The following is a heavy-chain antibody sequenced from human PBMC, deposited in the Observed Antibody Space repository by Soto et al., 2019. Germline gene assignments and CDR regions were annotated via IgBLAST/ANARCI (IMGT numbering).Heavy chain of an antibody. CDR1: GGSFGGYY. CDR3: ARDGIVGSTALDL. V-gene: IGHV4-34*01. D-gene: IGHD6-13*01. Sequence: SETLSLTCTVYGGSFGGYYWNWIRQPPGKGLEWIGEINHSGSTNYNPSLKSRVTISLDTSKNQFSLKLSSVTAADKSVYYCARDGIVGSTALDLWGQGTMVTVSS. J-gene: IGHJ3*01. CDR2: INHSGST.